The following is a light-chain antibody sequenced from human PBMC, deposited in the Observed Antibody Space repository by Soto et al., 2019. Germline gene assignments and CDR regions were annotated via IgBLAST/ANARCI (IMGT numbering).Light chain of an antibody. Sequence: DIQMTQSPSTLSASVGDRVTITCRASQSINNWLAWYQQKPRKAHRLVSFQASNLDIGVPSRFSGSGSGTEFTLTISSLQSDDFATYDCHQYDTYWTFGQGTKVEIK. CDR1: QSINNW. CDR3: HQYDTYWT. V-gene: IGKV1-5*03. CDR2: QAS. J-gene: IGKJ1*01.